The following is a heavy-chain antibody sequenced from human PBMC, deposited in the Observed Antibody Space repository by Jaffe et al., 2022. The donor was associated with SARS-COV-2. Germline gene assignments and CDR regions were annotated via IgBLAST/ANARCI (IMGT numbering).Heavy chain of an antibody. D-gene: IGHD6-19*01. CDR1: GGSISSSSYY. CDR3: ASLFGYSSGWYDNWFDP. V-gene: IGHV4-39*01. J-gene: IGHJ5*02. Sequence: QLQLQESGPGLVKPSETLSLTCTVSGGSISSSSYYWGWIRQPPGKGLEWIGSIYYSGSTYYNPSLKSRVTISVDTSKNQFSLKLSSVTAADTAVYYCASLFGYSSGWYDNWFDPWGQGTLVTVSS. CDR2: IYYSGST.